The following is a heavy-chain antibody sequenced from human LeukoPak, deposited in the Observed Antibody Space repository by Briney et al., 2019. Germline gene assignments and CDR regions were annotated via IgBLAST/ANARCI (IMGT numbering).Heavy chain of an antibody. CDR1: GFTFSSYW. CDR3: ARDRYSST. D-gene: IGHD6-13*01. V-gene: IGHV3-7*01. J-gene: IGHJ5*02. CDR2: IKQDGSEK. Sequence: AGGSLRLSCAASGFTFSSYWMTWVRQAPGKGLEWVANIKQDGSEKYYVDFVKGRFTISRDNAKNSLYLQMNSLRGDDTAVYYCARDRYSSTWGQGTLVTVSS.